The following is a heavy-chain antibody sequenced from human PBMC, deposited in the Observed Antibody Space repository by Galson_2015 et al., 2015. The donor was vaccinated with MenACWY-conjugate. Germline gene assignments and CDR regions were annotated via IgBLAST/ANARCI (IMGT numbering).Heavy chain of an antibody. V-gene: IGHV3-23*01. J-gene: IGHJ4*02. Sequence: SLRLSCAASAFTIESYAVGWVRQAPGKGLEWVSSITGSGRNTFYTDSVQGRFTISRDNSKNTAYLQMNSLRAEDTALYYCRSGNGFSHDYWGQGILVTVSS. D-gene: IGHD5-18*01. CDR1: AFTIESYA. CDR3: RSGNGFSHDY. CDR2: ITGSGRNT.